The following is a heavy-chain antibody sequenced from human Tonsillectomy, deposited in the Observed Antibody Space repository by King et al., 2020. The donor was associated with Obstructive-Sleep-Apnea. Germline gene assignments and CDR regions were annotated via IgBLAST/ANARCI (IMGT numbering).Heavy chain of an antibody. J-gene: IGHJ5*02. CDR3: YGSGSYYNAGVWFDP. D-gene: IGHD3-10*01. CDR1: GASISSSSYY. CDR2: IYYSGST. Sequence: HLQLQESGPGLVKPSETLSLTCTVSGASISSSSYYWGWIRQSPGKGLEWIGSIYYSGSTYYNPSLKTRLTISVGTSKNQFSLKLSSVTAADTAVYYCYGSGSYYNAGVWFDPWGQGTLVTVSS. V-gene: IGHV4-39*07.